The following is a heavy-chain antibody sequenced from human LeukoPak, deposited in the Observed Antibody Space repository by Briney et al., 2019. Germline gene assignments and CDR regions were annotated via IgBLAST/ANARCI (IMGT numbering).Heavy chain of an antibody. J-gene: IGHJ4*02. CDR2: INPSGGTT. CDR3: ARALVDGYKELGY. D-gene: IGHD5-24*01. CDR1: GYTFTNYY. Sequence: VASVKVSCKASGYTFTNYYMHWVRQAPGQGLEWMGIINPSGGTTTYAQKFQGRVTMTTDTSTSTAYMELRSLRSDDTAVYFCARALVDGYKELGYWGQGTLVTVSS. V-gene: IGHV1-46*01.